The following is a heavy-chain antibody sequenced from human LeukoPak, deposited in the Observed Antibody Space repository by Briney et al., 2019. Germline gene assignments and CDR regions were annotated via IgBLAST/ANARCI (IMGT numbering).Heavy chain of an antibody. J-gene: IGHJ5*01. CDR2: IYYSGST. CDR1: GGSISSYY. CDR3: ARGFDS. V-gene: IGHV4-59*08. Sequence: PSETLSLTCTVSGGSISSYYWSWIRQPPGKGLEWIGYIYYSGSTNYNPSLKRRVTISVDTSKNQFSLKLSSVTAADTAVYYCARGFDSWGQGTLVTVSS.